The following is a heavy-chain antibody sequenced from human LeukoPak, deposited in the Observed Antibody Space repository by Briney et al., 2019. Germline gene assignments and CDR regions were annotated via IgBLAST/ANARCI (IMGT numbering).Heavy chain of an antibody. J-gene: IGHJ4*02. V-gene: IGHV3-11*04. D-gene: IGHD1-14*01. Sequence: GRSLRLSCAASGFTFSDNYMIWIRQAPGKGLEWVSYIDTSGSAMYYAVPVKGRFTISRDNARNSLYLQMNSLRAQATPVYYCARARKGYYFDYWGQGTLVTVSS. CDR3: ARARKGYYFDY. CDR2: IDTSGSAM. CDR1: GFTFSDNY.